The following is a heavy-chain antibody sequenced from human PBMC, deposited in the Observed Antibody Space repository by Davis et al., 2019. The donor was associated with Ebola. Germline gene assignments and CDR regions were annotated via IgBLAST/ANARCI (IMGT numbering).Heavy chain of an antibody. D-gene: IGHD6-13*01. CDR1: GYTFTGYY. Sequence: ASVKVSCKASGYTFTGYYMHWVRQAPGQGLEWMGWINPNSGGTNYAQKLQGRVTMTTDTSTSTAYMELRSLRSDDTAVYYCARDEKASSWSYNWFDPWGQGTLVTVSS. CDR3: ARDEKASSWSYNWFDP. V-gene: IGHV1-2*02. J-gene: IGHJ5*02. CDR2: INPNSGGT.